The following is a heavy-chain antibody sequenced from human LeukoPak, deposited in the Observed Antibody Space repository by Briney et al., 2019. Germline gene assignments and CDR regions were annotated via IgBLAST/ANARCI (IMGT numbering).Heavy chain of an antibody. CDR3: AKRGVVIRVVLVGFHKEAYYFDS. D-gene: IGHD3-10*01. CDR1: GITLSNYG. J-gene: IGHJ4*02. CDR2: ISGTGGRT. V-gene: IGHV3-23*01. Sequence: EGSLRLSCAVSGITLSNYGMSWVRQAPGKGLEWVAGISGTGGRTNYADSVKGRFTISRDSPKNTLYLQMNSLRAEDTAVYFCAKRGVVIRVVLVGFHKEAYYFDSWGQGVLVTVSS.